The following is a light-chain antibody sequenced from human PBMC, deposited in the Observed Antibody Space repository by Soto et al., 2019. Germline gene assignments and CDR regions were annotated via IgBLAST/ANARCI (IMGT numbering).Light chain of an antibody. CDR1: QGISTY. CDR2: DAS. CDR3: QQLNGYVALT. V-gene: IGKV1-9*01. J-gene: IGKJ4*01. Sequence: DIQLTQSPSFLSASVGDRVTITCRASQGISTYLAWYQQKPGKAPKLLICDASTLQSGVPSRFSGSGSGTEFTLTISSLQPEDLATYYCQQLNGYVALTFGGGTKVELK.